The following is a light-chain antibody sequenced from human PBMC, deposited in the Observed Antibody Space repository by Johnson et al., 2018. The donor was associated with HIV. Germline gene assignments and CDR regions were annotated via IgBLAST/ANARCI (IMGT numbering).Light chain of an antibody. J-gene: IGLJ1*01. Sequence: QSVLTQPPSVSAAPGQKVTISCSGSSSNIGNNYVSWYQQLPGTAPKLLIYENNKRPSGIPDRFSGSKSGTSATLGITGPQAGDEADYYCGTWDSSLSAGQVFGTGTKVTVL. CDR1: SSNIGNNY. CDR2: ENN. CDR3: GTWDSSLSAGQV. V-gene: IGLV1-51*02.